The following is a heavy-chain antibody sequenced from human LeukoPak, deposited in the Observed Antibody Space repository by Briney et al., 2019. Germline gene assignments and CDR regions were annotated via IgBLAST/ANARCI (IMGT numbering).Heavy chain of an antibody. CDR2: IYYSGST. CDR3: ARDVGSSVFRFDP. CDR1: GGSISSYY. Sequence: PSETLSLTCTFSGGSISSYYWSWIRQPPGKGLEWIGYIYYSGSTNYNPSLKSRVTISVDTSTNQFSLKLSSVTAADTAVYYCARDVGSSVFRFDPWGQGTLVTVSS. J-gene: IGHJ5*02. D-gene: IGHD6-6*01. V-gene: IGHV4-59*01.